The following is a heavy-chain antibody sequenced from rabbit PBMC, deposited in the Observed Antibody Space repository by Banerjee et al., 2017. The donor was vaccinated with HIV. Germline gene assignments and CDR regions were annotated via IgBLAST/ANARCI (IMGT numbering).Heavy chain of an antibody. CDR3: ARSHYYTYGYAGFDYAYGGFNL. CDR2: IYAGSSGST. D-gene: IGHD6-1*01. CDR1: GFSFSSSYY. J-gene: IGHJ4*01. V-gene: IGHV1S40*01. Sequence: QSLEESGGDLVKPEGSLTLTCTASGFSFSSSYYMCWVRQAPGKGLEWIACIYAGSSGSTYYASWAKGRFTISKTSSTTVTLQLNSLTAADTTTYFCARSHYYTYGYAGFDYAYGGFNLWGPGTLVTVS.